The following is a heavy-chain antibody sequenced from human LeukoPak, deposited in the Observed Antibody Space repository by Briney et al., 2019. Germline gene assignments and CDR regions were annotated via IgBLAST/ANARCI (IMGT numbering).Heavy chain of an antibody. J-gene: IGHJ4*02. CDR1: GFNLSSHN. V-gene: IGHV3-21*01. D-gene: IGHD4-17*01. Sequence: GGSLRLSCAASGFNLSSHNMNWVRQAPGKGLEWVSSISGSSTSIYYADSVKGRFTLSRDNAKNSLYLQMNSLRAEDTAVYYCARALNDYGDYVLDYWGQGTLVTVSS. CDR3: ARALNDYGDYVLDY. CDR2: ISGSSTSI.